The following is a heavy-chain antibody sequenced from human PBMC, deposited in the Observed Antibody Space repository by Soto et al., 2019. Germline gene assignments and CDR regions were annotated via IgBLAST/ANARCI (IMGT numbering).Heavy chain of an antibody. CDR2: ISGSGGST. V-gene: IGHV3-23*01. Sequence: GGSLRLSCAASGFTFSSYAMSWVRQAPGKGLEWVSAISGSGGSTYYADSVKGRFTISRDNSKNTLYLQMNSLRAEDTAVYYCAKSPDYDILTGYYSDYWGQGTLVTVSS. J-gene: IGHJ4*02. CDR3: AKSPDYDILTGYYSDY. D-gene: IGHD3-9*01. CDR1: GFTFSSYA.